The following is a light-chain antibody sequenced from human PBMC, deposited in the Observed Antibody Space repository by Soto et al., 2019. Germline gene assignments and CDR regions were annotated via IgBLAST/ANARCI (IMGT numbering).Light chain of an antibody. Sequence: EIVLTQSPATLSLSPGERATLSCRASQSVRNYLAWYQQKPGQAPRLLIYGASTRATGIPARFSGSGSGTEFTLTISSLQSEDFAVYYCQQYNNWPPLTFGGGTKVDIK. CDR3: QQYNNWPPLT. J-gene: IGKJ4*01. CDR1: QSVRNY. CDR2: GAS. V-gene: IGKV3-15*01.